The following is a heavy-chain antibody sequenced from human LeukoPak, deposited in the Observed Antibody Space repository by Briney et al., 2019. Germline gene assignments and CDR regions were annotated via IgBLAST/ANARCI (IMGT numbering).Heavy chain of an antibody. J-gene: IGHJ4*02. V-gene: IGHV1-69*13. CDR1: GGTFSSYA. CDR3: ARDSPHCSSTSSYWGEGY. D-gene: IGHD2-2*01. CDR2: IIPIFGTA. Sequence: GASVKVSCKASGGTFSSYAISWVRQAPGQGLEWMGGIIPIFGTANYAQKFQGRVTITADESTSTAYMELSSLRSEDTAVYYCARDSPHCSSTSSYWGEGYWGQGILVTVSS.